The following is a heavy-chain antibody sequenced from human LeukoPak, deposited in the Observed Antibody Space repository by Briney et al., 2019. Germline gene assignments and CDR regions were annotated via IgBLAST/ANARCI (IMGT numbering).Heavy chain of an antibody. D-gene: IGHD6-13*01. Sequence: SETLSLTCTVSGGSISTSNYYWGWIRQPPGKGLEWIGNIFYSGSTYYSPSLRSRVTISLDTSRNQFSLRPNSVTAADTAVYYCARAIGSSWYTFDYWGQGTLVTVSS. J-gene: IGHJ4*02. V-gene: IGHV4-39*07. CDR3: ARAIGSSWYTFDY. CDR1: GGSISTSNYY. CDR2: IFYSGST.